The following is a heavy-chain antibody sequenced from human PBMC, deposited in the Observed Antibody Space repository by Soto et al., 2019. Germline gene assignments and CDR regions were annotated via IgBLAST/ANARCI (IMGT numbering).Heavy chain of an antibody. CDR3: ATTYYYDPRDGFDI. D-gene: IGHD3-22*01. CDR2: IYPGDSDI. J-gene: IGHJ3*02. V-gene: IGHV5-51*01. CDR1: GYSFTSYW. Sequence: PGESLKSSCKGCGYSFTSYWIAWVRQVPGKGLELMGVIYPGDSDIRYSPSFQGQVTISADKSISTAYLQWSSLKASDTAMYYCATTYYYDPRDGFDIWGQGTMVTVSS.